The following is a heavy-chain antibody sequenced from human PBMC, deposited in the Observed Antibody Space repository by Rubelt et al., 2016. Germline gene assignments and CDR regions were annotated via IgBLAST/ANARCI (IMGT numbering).Heavy chain of an antibody. V-gene: IGHV3-53*01. CDR2: LYSGGST. Sequence: EVQLVESGGDLVQPGGSLRLSCAASGLTVSSNYMSWVRQAPGKGLAWVSVLYSGGSTYYADSVKGRFTISRDDSKNTVYLQMNSLRAGDTAVYYCARGGGDFDYWGQGTLVTVSS. D-gene: IGHD3-16*01. J-gene: IGHJ4*02. CDR3: ARGGGDFDY. CDR1: GLTVSSNY.